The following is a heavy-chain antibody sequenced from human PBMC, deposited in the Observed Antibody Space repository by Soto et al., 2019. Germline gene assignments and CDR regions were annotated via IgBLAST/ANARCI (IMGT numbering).Heavy chain of an antibody. CDR1: GFTFSSYG. Sequence: QVQLVESGGGVVQPGRSLRLSCAASGFTFSSYGMHWVRQAPGKGLEWVAVISYDGSNKYYADSVKGRFTISRDNSKNTLYLPMNSLRAEDTAVYYCAKGPAIVLVPAAMNYYSGMDVWGQGTTVPVSS. CDR2: ISYDGSNK. V-gene: IGHV3-30*18. D-gene: IGHD2-2*01. CDR3: AKGPAIVLVPAAMNYYSGMDV. J-gene: IGHJ6*02.